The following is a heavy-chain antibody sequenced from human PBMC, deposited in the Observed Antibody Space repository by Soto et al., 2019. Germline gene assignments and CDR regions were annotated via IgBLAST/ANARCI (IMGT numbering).Heavy chain of an antibody. J-gene: IGHJ4*02. D-gene: IGHD3-22*01. V-gene: IGHV4-59*01. Sequence: QVQLQESGPGLVKPSETLSLTCNVSGASMSTSYWSWIRQSSQRGLAWIGYIHHTGSTRSHPALRRRVTMSVDTSKNQISLKLTSVTAEDTAVYLCARAKFCSGYYCYTTFDYWGPGTLVTVSS. CDR1: GASMSTSY. CDR3: ARAKFCSGYYCYTTFDY. CDR2: IHHTGST.